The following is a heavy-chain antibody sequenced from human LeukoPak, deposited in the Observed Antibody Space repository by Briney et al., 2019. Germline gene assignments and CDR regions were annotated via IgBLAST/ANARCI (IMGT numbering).Heavy chain of an antibody. CDR2: IYYSGST. D-gene: IGHD3-3*01. CDR3: ARSSTIFGVVIISDYMDV. CDR1: GGSISSSSYY. V-gene: IGHV4-39*01. J-gene: IGHJ6*03. Sequence: SETLSLTCTVSGGSISSSSYYWGWIRQPPGKGLEWIGSIYYSGSTYYNPSLKSRVTISVDTSKNQFSLKLSSVTAADTAVYYCARSSTIFGVVIISDYMDVWGKGTTVTVSS.